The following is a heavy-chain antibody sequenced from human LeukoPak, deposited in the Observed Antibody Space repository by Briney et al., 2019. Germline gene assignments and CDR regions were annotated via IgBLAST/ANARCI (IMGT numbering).Heavy chain of an antibody. J-gene: IGHJ6*03. CDR3: ARMGGYCSGGTCYSPYSYYMDV. CDR1: GFTFSSNA. V-gene: IGHV3-64*01. CDR2: ISSNGGST. Sequence: GGSLRLSCAASGFTFSSNAMHWVRQAPGKGLEYVSAISSNGGSTYYANSVKGRFTISRDNSKNTLYLQMGSLRAEDTAVYYYARMGGYCSGGTCYSPYSYYMDVWGKGTTVTVSS. D-gene: IGHD2-15*01.